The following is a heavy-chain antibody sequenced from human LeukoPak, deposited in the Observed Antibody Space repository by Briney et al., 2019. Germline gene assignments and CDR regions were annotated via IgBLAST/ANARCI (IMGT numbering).Heavy chain of an antibody. CDR3: ARALVGATTY. CDR2: ISSGSSYI. J-gene: IGHJ4*02. D-gene: IGHD1-26*01. V-gene: IGHV3-21*01. CDR1: GFTFSSYS. Sequence: GGSLRLSCAASGFTFSSYSMNWVRQAPGKGLEWVSSISSGSSYIYYADSVKGRFTISRDNAKNSLYLQMNSLRAEDTAVYYCARALVGATTYWGQGTLVTVSS.